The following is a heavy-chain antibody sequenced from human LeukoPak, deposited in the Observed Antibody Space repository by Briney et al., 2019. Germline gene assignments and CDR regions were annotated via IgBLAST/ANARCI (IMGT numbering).Heavy chain of an antibody. V-gene: IGHV3-74*01. J-gene: IGHJ4*02. CDR3: ARYSSSWTSFDY. CDR2: INSDGSST. D-gene: IGHD6-13*01. Sequence: GGSLRLSCAASGFTFSSYWMHWVRHAPGKGLVWVSRINSDGSSTNYADSVKGRFTISRDNAKNTLHLQMNSLRAEDTAVYYCARYSSSWTSFDYWGQGTLVTVSS. CDR1: GFTFSSYW.